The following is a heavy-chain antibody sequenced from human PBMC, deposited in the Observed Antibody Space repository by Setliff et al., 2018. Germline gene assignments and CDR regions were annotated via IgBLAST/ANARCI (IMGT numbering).Heavy chain of an antibody. CDR1: GYTLTELS. V-gene: IGHV1-24*01. Sequence: ASVKVSCKVSGYTLTELSMHWVRQAPGKGLEWMGGFDPEDGETIYAQKFLGRVTMTEDTSTDTAYMELSSLRSEDTAVYYCATLAFTYYYDSSGYYPHDYWGQGTLVTVSS. CDR3: ATLAFTYYYDSSGYYPHDY. CDR2: FDPEDGET. J-gene: IGHJ4*02. D-gene: IGHD3-22*01.